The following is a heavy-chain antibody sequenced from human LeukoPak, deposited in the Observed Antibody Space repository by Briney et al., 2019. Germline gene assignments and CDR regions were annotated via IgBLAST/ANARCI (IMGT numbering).Heavy chain of an antibody. CDR3: ARDFIATTGAFDI. J-gene: IGHJ3*02. V-gene: IGHV4-30-4*08. CDR2: IYYSGST. Sequence: SQTLSLTCTVSGGSISSGDYYWSWIRQPPGEGLEWIGYIYYSGSTYYNPSLKSRVTISVDTSKNQFSLKLSSVTAADTAVYYCARDFIATTGAFDIWGQGTMVTVSS. CDR1: GGSISSGDYY. D-gene: IGHD6-13*01.